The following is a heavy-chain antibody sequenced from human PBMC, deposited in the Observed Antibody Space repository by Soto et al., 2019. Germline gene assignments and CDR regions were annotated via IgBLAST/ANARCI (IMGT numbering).Heavy chain of an antibody. Sequence: PGWSLRLSCAASGFTFSSYAITWVRQAPGKGLEWVSTIRASGGSTYYADSVKGRFTISRDNSMNTLFLHMNSLRAEDTAIYYCAKGGYTSPFDYWGLGTLVTVSS. CDR3: AKGGYTSPFDY. CDR1: GFTFSSYA. CDR2: IRASGGST. V-gene: IGHV3-23*01. J-gene: IGHJ4*02. D-gene: IGHD5-12*01.